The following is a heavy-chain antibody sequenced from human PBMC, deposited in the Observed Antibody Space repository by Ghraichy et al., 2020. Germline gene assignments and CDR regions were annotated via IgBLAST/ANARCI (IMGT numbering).Heavy chain of an antibody. Sequence: GGSLRLSCATSGFTFGEYAMHWVRQVPGKGPEWVSVINWDGTTTYYGDSVKGRFTISRDNAKNSLYLQMNNLRIEGTALYYCAKAGGEVPLFYFNSCGQGTLVTGSS. V-gene: IGHV3-43*01. CDR2: INWDGTTT. CDR1: GFTFGEYA. J-gene: IGHJ4*02. CDR3: AKAGGEVPLFYFNS.